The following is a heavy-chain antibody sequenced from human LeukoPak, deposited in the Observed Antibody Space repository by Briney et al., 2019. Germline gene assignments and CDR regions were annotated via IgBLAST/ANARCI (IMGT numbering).Heavy chain of an antibody. CDR3: ARRGYSGYYSAFDI. V-gene: IGHV5-51*01. CDR1: GSSFATYW. D-gene: IGHD5-12*01. Sequence: KHGESLKISCQGSGSSFATYWIGWVRQMPGKGLEWMGIIYPGDSDARYSPSFQGQVTISADKSISTAYLQWSSLKASDTAMYFCARRGYSGYYSAFDIWGQGTMVTVSS. CDR2: IYPGDSDA. J-gene: IGHJ3*02.